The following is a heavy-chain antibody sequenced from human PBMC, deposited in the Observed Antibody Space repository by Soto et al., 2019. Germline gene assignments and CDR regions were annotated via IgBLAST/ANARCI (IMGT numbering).Heavy chain of an antibody. D-gene: IGHD3-9*01. V-gene: IGHV1-69*13. Sequence: SVKVSCKASGGTFSSYAISWVRQAPGQGLEWMGGIIPIFGTANYAQKFQGRVTITADESTSTAYMELSSLRSEDTAVYYCARGFEYYDLLTGYYYYYGMDVWGQGTTVTVSS. CDR1: GGTFSSYA. CDR3: ARGFEYYDLLTGYYYYYGMDV. J-gene: IGHJ6*02. CDR2: IIPIFGTA.